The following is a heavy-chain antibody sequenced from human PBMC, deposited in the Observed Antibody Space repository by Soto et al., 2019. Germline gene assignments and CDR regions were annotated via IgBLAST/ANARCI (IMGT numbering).Heavy chain of an antibody. J-gene: IGHJ6*02. Sequence: GESLKISCRSSGYSFTSYWIGWVRQMPGKGLEWMGIIYPGDSDTRYSPSFQGQVTISADKSISTAYLQWSSLKASDTAMYYCSRGPGDYYYGMAVWGQGTTVTVSS. CDR3: SRGPGDYYYGMAV. CDR2: IYPGDSDT. D-gene: IGHD3-10*01. V-gene: IGHV5-51*01. CDR1: GYSFTSYW.